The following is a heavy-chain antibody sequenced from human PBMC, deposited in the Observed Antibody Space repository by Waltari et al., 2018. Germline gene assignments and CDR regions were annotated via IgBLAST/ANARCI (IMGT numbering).Heavy chain of an antibody. CDR1: GFTFNSYA. Sequence: EVQLVASGGGFVQPGGSLRLSCAASGFTFNSYAMSWARQAPGKGPEWVSSIIGTGNTAHYADSVQGRFTVSRDNSKSTLYLQMSSLTAEDTAVYYCAKVQGSGNYRFDFWGQGTLVTVSS. D-gene: IGHD3-10*01. CDR3: AKVQGSGNYRFDF. J-gene: IGHJ4*02. CDR2: IIGTGNTA. V-gene: IGHV3-23*04.